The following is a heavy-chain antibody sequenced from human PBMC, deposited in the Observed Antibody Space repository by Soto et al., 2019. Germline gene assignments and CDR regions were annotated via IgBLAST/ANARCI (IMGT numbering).Heavy chain of an antibody. CDR1: GFTFGTTD. D-gene: IGHD3-10*01. J-gene: IGHJ5*02. Sequence: QLLQSGGGLVQPGVSLTLSCAASGFTFGTTDMSWVRQAPGEGLEWVSTIDGSGGITYYADSVKGRFTISRDNSRNTVSLQMHSLRVDATALYYCVKNSGWFNTWGPGALVTVSS. CDR3: VKNSGWFNT. CDR2: IDGSGGIT. V-gene: IGHV3-23*01.